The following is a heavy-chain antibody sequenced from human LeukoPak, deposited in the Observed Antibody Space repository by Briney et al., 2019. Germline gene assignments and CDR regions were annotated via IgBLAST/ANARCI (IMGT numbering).Heavy chain of an antibody. CDR1: GFTFSSYN. V-gene: IGHV3-21*01. Sequence: AGGSLRLSCAASGFTFSSYNITWARQAPGKGRGWVPSISSRGTYIYYADSVKGRFTISRDNAKNSLYLQMNSLRADDTAVYYCARGADYGSGSYYRDYWGQGTLVTVSS. CDR3: ARGADYGSGSYYRDY. CDR2: ISSRGTYI. D-gene: IGHD3-10*01. J-gene: IGHJ4*02.